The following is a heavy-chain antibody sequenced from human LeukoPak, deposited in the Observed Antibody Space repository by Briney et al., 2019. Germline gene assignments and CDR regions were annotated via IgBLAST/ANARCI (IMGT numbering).Heavy chain of an antibody. V-gene: IGHV3-23*01. CDR2: ISGSGGST. D-gene: IGHD5-18*01. J-gene: IGHJ4*02. CDR1: GFTFSDYY. Sequence: GGSLRLSCAASGFTFSDYYMSWIRQAPGKGLEWVSAISGSGGSTYYADSVKGRFTISRDNSKNTLYLQMNSLRAEDTAVYYCAKGSDTAMATEFDYWGQGTLVTVSS. CDR3: AKGSDTAMATEFDY.